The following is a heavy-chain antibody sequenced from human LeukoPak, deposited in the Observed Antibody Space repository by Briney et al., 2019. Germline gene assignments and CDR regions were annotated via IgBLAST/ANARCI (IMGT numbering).Heavy chain of an antibody. Sequence: SETLSLTCAVYGGSFSGYYWSWIRQPPGKGLEWIGEINHSGSTNYNPSLKSRVTISVDTSKNQFSLKLSSVTAEDTAVYYCTRWPGTDYDFGRFDPCGRGTLVTVSS. CDR3: TRWPGTDYDFGRFDP. J-gene: IGHJ5*02. CDR2: INHSGST. D-gene: IGHD3-3*01. CDR1: GGSFSGYY. V-gene: IGHV4-34*01.